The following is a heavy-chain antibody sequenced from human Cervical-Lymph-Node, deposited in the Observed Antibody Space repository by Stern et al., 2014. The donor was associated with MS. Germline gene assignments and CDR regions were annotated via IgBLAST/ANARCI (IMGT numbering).Heavy chain of an antibody. CDR2: VWYDGDNK. J-gene: IGHJ4*02. CDR3: ARGRGGSYGGNSGHFDY. CDR1: GFTFGGYG. Sequence: QVQLVESGGDVVQPGKSLRLSCTASGFTFGGYGMHWVRQAPGKGLEWAAVVWYDGDNKYYSDSVKGRFTISRDNSKNTLHLQMNSLRAEDTAVYYCARGRGGSYGGNSGHFDYWGQGTLVTVSS. D-gene: IGHD4-23*01. V-gene: IGHV3-33*01.